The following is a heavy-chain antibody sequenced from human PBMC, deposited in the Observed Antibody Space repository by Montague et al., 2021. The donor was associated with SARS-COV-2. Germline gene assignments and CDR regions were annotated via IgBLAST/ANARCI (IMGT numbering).Heavy chain of an antibody. CDR1: GGSISTTSHY. CDR3: ARLGPGPQGEES. CDR2: IYYSGYT. J-gene: IGHJ5*02. V-gene: IGHV4-39*01. D-gene: IGHD3-16*01. Sequence: SETLSLTCTVSGGSISTTSHYWGWLRPPPGKGLEWIGSIYYSGYTHYTPSLKTRLTLSVDTSTNQFSLKLSSVTAAATAVYHCARLGPGPQGEESWGQGTVVIVSS.